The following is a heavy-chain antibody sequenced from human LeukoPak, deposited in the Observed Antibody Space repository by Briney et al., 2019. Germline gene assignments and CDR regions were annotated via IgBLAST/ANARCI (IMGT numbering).Heavy chain of an antibody. CDR3: AGGDCSSTSCVNYYYYGMDV. CDR2: MNPNSGNT. D-gene: IGHD2-2*01. Sequence: GASVKVSCKASGYTFTSYDINWVRQATGQGLEWMGWMNPNSGNTGYAQKFQGRVTMTRNTSISTAYMELSSLRSEDTAVYYCAGGDCSSTSCVNYYYYGMDVWGQGTTVTVSS. V-gene: IGHV1-8*01. J-gene: IGHJ6*02. CDR1: GYTFTSYD.